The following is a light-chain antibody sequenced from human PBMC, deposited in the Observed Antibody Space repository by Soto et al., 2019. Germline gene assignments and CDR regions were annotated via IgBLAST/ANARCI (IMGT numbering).Light chain of an antibody. CDR1: QSVSYNT. J-gene: IGKJ2*01. Sequence: IVFTQSPGTLSLSPGERVTLSCRASQSVSYNTLAWFQQKPGQAPRLLIYETSTRAAGIPDRFSGSGSGTDFTLVISRLEPEDFAVYFCHHYGSTPYIFGQGTKLEIK. CDR2: ETS. V-gene: IGKV3-20*01. CDR3: HHYGSTPYI.